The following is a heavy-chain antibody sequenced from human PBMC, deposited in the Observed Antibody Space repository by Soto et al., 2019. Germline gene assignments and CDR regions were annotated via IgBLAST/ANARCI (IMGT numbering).Heavy chain of an antibody. Sequence: GGSLRLSCEASGFTFNNYAMSWVRQAPGKGLEWVSAISGIGDYIYYADSVKGRFTISRDDSKNTLSLQMNSLSAEDTAVYYCARAQISMIVVVPFDYRGQGTQVTVSS. J-gene: IGHJ4*02. D-gene: IGHD3-22*01. CDR2: ISGIGDYI. CDR3: ARAQISMIVVVPFDY. V-gene: IGHV3-23*01. CDR1: GFTFNNYA.